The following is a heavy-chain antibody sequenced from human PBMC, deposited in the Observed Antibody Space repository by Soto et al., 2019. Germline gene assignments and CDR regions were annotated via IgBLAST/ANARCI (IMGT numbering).Heavy chain of an antibody. D-gene: IGHD6-19*01. CDR1: GYTFTGYY. J-gene: IGHJ6*02. CDR3: ARDLKRYTVALTVAEDYYYYGMDV. Sequence: ASVKVSCKASGYTFTGYYMHWVRQAPGQGLEWMGWINPNSGGTNYAKKFQGWGTMTRDTSISTAYMELSRLRSDDTVVYYCARDLKRYTVALTVAEDYYYYGMDVWGQGTTVTVSS. V-gene: IGHV1-2*04. CDR2: INPNSGGT.